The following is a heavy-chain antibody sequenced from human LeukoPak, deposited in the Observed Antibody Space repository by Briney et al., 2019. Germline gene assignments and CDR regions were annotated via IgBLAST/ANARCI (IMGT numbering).Heavy chain of an antibody. CDR1: GYTLTELS. CDR2: FDPEDGET. J-gene: IGHJ6*02. V-gene: IGHV1-24*01. D-gene: IGHD1-26*01. CDR3: ATGSYSHYGMDV. Sequence: ASVNVSCKVSGYTLTELSMHWVRQAPGKGLEWMGGFDPEDGETIYAQKFQGRVTMTEDTSTDTAYMELSSLRSEDTAVYYCATGSYSHYGMDVWGQGTTVTVSS.